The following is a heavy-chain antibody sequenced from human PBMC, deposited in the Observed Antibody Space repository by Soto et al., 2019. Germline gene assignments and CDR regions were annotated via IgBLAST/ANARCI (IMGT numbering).Heavy chain of an antibody. CDR2: IYYSGST. J-gene: IGHJ3*02. V-gene: IGHV4-59*01. D-gene: IGHD3-22*01. CDR1: GGSISSYY. Sequence: PSETLSLTCTVSGGSISSYYWSWIRQPPGKGLEWIGYIYYSGSTNYNPSLKSRVTISVDTSKNQFSLKLSSVTAADTAVYYCARETYYYDSSGYYSGDAFDIWGQGTMVTVSS. CDR3: ARETYYYDSSGYYSGDAFDI.